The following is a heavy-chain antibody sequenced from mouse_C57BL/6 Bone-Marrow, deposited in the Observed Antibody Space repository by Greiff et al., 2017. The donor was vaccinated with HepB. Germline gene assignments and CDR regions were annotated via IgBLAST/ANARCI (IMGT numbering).Heavy chain of an antibody. V-gene: IGHV1-82*01. CDR3: ARSPYY. CDR2: IYPGDGDT. J-gene: IGHJ2*01. CDR1: GYAFSSSW. Sequence: QVQLQQSGPELVKPGAPVKISCKASGYAFSSSWMNWVKQRPGKGLEWIGRIYPGDGDTNYNGKFKGKATLTADKSSSTAYMQLSSLTSEDSAVYFCARSPYYWGQGTTLTVSS.